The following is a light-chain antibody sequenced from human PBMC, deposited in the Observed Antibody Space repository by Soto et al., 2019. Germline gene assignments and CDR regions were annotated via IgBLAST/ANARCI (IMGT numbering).Light chain of an antibody. V-gene: IGKV3-20*01. Sequence: EIVLTQSPGTLSLSPGERATLSCRASQSIGASYLAWYQQKPGQAPRLLIYDASIRATGIPDRFSGSGSGTDFTLTISRLEPEDFAVYYCQQYGNSQWTFGQGTKVEIK. CDR3: QQYGNSQWT. CDR1: QSIGASY. CDR2: DAS. J-gene: IGKJ1*01.